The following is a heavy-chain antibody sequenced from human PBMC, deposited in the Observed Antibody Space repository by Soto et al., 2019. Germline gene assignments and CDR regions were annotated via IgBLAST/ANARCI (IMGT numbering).Heavy chain of an antibody. J-gene: IGHJ6*03. CDR2: ISSSSSTI. D-gene: IGHD2-2*01. Sequence: GGSLRLSCAASGFTFSSYSMNWVRQAPGKGLEWVSYISSSSSTIYYADSVKGRFTISRDNAKNSLYLQMNSLRAEDTAVYYCARDNWYEYQLLYYYYYMDVWGKGTTVTVSS. V-gene: IGHV3-48*01. CDR3: ARDNWYEYQLLYYYYYMDV. CDR1: GFTFSSYS.